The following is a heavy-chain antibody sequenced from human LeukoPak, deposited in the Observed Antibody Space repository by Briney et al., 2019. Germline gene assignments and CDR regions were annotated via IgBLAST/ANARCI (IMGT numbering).Heavy chain of an antibody. CDR1: GGTFSSYA. CDR2: IIPIFGTA. V-gene: IGHV1-69*05. Sequence: SVTVSCKASGGTFSSYAISWVRQAPGQGLEWMGGIIPIFGTANYAQKFQGRVTITTDESTSTAYMELSSLRSEDTAVYYCARVPDSSSVYYYYYMDVWGKGTTVTVSS. CDR3: ARVPDSSSVYYYYYMDV. D-gene: IGHD6-6*01. J-gene: IGHJ6*03.